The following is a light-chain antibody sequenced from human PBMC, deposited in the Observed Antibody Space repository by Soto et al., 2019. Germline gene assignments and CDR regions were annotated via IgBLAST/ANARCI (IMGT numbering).Light chain of an antibody. CDR1: QSISSD. Sequence: EVMVSQSPAALSVCQGEGDTLSCRPSQSISSDLAWHQQKAGQAPRLLIYGASTRAAGIPARFSGSGSGTDFTLTISRLEPEDFAVYYCHQYGSSPGTFGPGTKVDI. J-gene: IGKJ1*01. CDR3: HQYGSSPGT. CDR2: GAS. V-gene: IGKV3-20*01.